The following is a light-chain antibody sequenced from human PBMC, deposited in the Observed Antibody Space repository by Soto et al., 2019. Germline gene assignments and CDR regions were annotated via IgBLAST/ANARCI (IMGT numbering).Light chain of an antibody. CDR2: DVS. CDR1: SSDVGGYNY. Sequence: QSALTQPASVSGSPGPSSTISCTGTSSDVGGYNYVSWYHQHPGRAPKLMIYDVSNRPSGVSNRFSGSKSGNTASLTISGLQAEDAADYYCSSYTSSSTPYVVFGGGTTVTVL. CDR3: SSYTSSSTPYVV. J-gene: IGLJ2*01. V-gene: IGLV2-14*01.